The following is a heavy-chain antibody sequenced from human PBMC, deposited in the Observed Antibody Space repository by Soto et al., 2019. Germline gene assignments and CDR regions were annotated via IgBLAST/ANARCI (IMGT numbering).Heavy chain of an antibody. CDR2: MYHRGNT. CDR3: ASSKYDVVAGSVWFDP. V-gene: IGHV4-30-2*01. D-gene: IGHD2-21*01. J-gene: IGHJ5*02. CDR1: GGSITSGGYS. Sequence: SETLSLTCAVSGGSITSGGYSWGWIRQPPGQGLEWIGYMYHRGNTYNPSLKGRVTISLDHSRNQFSLRLNSVTAADTAVYFCASSKYDVVAGSVWFDPWGQGTLVTVSS.